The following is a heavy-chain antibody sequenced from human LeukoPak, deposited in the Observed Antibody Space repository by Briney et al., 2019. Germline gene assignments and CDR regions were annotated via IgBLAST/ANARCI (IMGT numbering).Heavy chain of an antibody. Sequence: SETLSLTCTVSGGSINNYYWSWIRQPPGKGLEWIGYIDHRGNTNYNPSLKSRVTMSVDTSKNQFSLKLNSVTAADTAVYYCARHGTLDYWGQGTLVTVSS. V-gene: IGHV4-59*08. D-gene: IGHD1-26*01. J-gene: IGHJ4*02. CDR3: ARHGTLDY. CDR1: GGSINNYY. CDR2: IDHRGNT.